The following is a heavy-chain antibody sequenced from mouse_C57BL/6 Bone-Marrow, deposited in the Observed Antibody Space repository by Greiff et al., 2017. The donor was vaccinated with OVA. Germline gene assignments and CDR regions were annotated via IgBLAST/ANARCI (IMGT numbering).Heavy chain of an antibody. V-gene: IGHV1-50*01. CDR2: IDPSDSYN. J-gene: IGHJ2*01. D-gene: IGHD2-2*01. CDR3: ARWFHLDY. Sequence: QVQLQQPGAELVKPGASVKLSCKASGYTFTSYWMQWVRQRPGQGLEWIGEIDPSDSYNKYNQKLKGKATLTIDTSSRTAYMQRSSLTSEDSAVYYCARWFHLDYWGQGTTPTVSA. CDR1: GYTFTSYW.